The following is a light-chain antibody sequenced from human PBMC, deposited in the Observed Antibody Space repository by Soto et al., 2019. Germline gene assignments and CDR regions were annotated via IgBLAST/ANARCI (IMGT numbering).Light chain of an antibody. V-gene: IGKV3-20*01. Sequence: DIVLTQSPGTLSLSPGERATLSCRASQTISDNYLAWYQQKPGQSPRLLISGASVRAPGVPDRFSGSGSETDFTLNISRLEPEDFGFYYCQQYGSSPEISFGPGTKVDIK. CDR2: GAS. CDR3: QQYGSSPEIS. CDR1: QTISDNY. J-gene: IGKJ3*01.